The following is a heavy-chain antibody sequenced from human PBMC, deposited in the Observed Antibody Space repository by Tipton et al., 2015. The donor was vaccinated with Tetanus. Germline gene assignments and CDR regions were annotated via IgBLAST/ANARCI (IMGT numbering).Heavy chain of an antibody. J-gene: IGHJ4*02. Sequence: TLSLTCTVSGGSISPFYWNWIRQSPGKGLEWIGYIYYSGNTNYNPSLKSRVTMSVDTSKNQFSLKLNSMAAADTGVYYCARHQSGYFTPFDYWGQGNLVTVSS. D-gene: IGHD3-3*01. CDR3: ARHQSGYFTPFDY. CDR1: GGSISPFY. CDR2: IYYSGNT. V-gene: IGHV4-59*08.